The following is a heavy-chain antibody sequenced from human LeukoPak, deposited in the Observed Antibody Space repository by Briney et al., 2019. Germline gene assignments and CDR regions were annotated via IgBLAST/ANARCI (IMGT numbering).Heavy chain of an antibody. J-gene: IGHJ5*02. Sequence: SETLSLTCTVSGGSISSYYWSWIRQPAGKGLEWIGRIYTSGSTNYNPSLKSRVTMSVDTSKNQFSLKLSSVTAADTAVYYCARENGYCTNGVCPKNNWFDPWGQGTLVTVSS. D-gene: IGHD2-8*01. CDR3: ARENGYCTNGVCPKNNWFDP. V-gene: IGHV4-4*07. CDR1: GGSISSYY. CDR2: IYTSGST.